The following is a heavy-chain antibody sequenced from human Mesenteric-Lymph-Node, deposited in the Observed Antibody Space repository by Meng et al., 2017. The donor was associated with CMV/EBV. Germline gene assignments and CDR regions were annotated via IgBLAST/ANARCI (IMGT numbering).Heavy chain of an antibody. V-gene: IGHV4-39*07. J-gene: IGHJ4*02. Sequence: GSLRLSCTVSGGPLFSSSYYWGWIRQPPGKGLEWIGTVYYSGRTYYNPSLESRVTISVDTSKNQFSLKLSSVTAADTAVYYCARDRSEYYDFWSGKGSFDSWGQGTPVTVSS. CDR3: ARDRSEYYDFWSGKGSFDS. CDR1: GGPLFSSSYY. D-gene: IGHD3-3*01. CDR2: VYYSGRT.